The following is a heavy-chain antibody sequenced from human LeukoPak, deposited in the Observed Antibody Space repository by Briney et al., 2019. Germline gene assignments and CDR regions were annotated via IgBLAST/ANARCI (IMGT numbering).Heavy chain of an antibody. Sequence: PSETLSLTCTVSGGSISSSSYYWGWIRQPPGKGLEWIGSIYYSGSTYYNPSLKSRVTISVDTSKNQFSLKLSSVTAADTAVYYCARIAAAGLFDYWGQGTLVTVSS. CDR1: GGSISSSSYY. CDR3: ARIAAAGLFDY. CDR2: IYYSGST. V-gene: IGHV4-39*01. D-gene: IGHD6-13*01. J-gene: IGHJ4*02.